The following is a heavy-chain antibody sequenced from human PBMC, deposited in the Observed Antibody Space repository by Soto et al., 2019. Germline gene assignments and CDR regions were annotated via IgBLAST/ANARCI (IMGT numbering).Heavy chain of an antibody. CDR2: IWYDGSNK. CDR3: ARETGYSTAYYYYSAMDV. CDR1: GFTFSSYG. D-gene: IGHD5-12*01. V-gene: IGHV3-33*01. Sequence: QVQLVESGGGVVQPGRSLRLSCAASGFTFSSYGMHWVRQAPGKGLEWVAVIWYDGSNKYYADSVKGRFTISRENSKNTXXLQMNSLRVEDTAVYYCARETGYSTAYYYYSAMDVWGQGTTVTVSS. J-gene: IGHJ6*02.